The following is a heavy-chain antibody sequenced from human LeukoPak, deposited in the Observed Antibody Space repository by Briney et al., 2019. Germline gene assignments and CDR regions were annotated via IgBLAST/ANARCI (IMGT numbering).Heavy chain of an antibody. Sequence: ASVKVSCKASGSTFTSYYMHWGRKAPGQGLEWKGIINLSGGSTSYAQKFQGRVTMTRDTSTSTVYMELSSLRSEDTAVYYCASGLAFDIWGQGTMVTFSS. CDR2: INLSGGST. J-gene: IGHJ3*02. CDR1: GSTFTSYY. CDR3: ASGLAFDI. V-gene: IGHV1-46*01. D-gene: IGHD1-14*01.